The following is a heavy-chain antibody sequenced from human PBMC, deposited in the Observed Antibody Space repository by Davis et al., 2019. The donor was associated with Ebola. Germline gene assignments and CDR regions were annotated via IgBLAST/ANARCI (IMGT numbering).Heavy chain of an antibody. D-gene: IGHD2-15*01. V-gene: IGHV3-48*02. CDR3: ARDIGCSSGSCSQFDP. CDR2: ISSGSLNI. Sequence: PGGSLRLSCAASGFTFESYSMNWVRQAPGKGLEWVAYISSGSLNIYYADSVKGRFTISRDNARNSLYLQMNSLRDDDTAVYYCARDIGCSSGSCSQFDPWGQGILVTASS. CDR1: GFTFESYS. J-gene: IGHJ5*02.